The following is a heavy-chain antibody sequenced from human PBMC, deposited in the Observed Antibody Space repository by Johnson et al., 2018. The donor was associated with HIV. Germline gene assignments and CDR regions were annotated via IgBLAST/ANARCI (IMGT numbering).Heavy chain of an antibody. J-gene: IGHJ3*02. Sequence: VHLVESGGGLVQPGRSLRLSCAASGFTFDDYAMHWVRQAPGKGLEWVSGISWNSGSIGYADSVTGRFTISRDNAKNSLYLQMNSLRAEDTALYYCATSTASDALDIWGQGTMVTVSS. CDR2: ISWNSGSI. D-gene: IGHD1-1*01. CDR1: GFTFDDYA. CDR3: ATSTASDALDI. V-gene: IGHV3-9*01.